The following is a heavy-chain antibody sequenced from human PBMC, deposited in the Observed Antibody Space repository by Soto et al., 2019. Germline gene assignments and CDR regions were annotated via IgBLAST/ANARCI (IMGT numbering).Heavy chain of an antibody. V-gene: IGHV3-66*01. Sequence: GGSLRLSCAASGFTVSTKYMSWVRQAPGKGLEWVSVIYSGGSTFYADSVRGRFTISRDNSKNTVNLQMNSLRAEDTAVYYCARDPWAADYWGQGALVTVSS. CDR3: ARDPWAADY. CDR1: GFTVSTKY. J-gene: IGHJ4*02. CDR2: IYSGGST. D-gene: IGHD3-16*01.